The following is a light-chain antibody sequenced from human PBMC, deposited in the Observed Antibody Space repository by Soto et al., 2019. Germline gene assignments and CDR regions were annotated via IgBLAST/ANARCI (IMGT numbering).Light chain of an antibody. J-gene: IGKJ4*01. CDR1: QSIGSF. CDR2: GAS. Sequence: EIVLTQSPATLSVSPGERATLSCRASQSIGSFLAWSQQKPGQAPRLLIYGASNRAPGIPARFSGSGSGTDFTLTLTGLEPEDCAVYYCQQGSNWPLTFGGGTKVEVK. V-gene: IGKV3-11*01. CDR3: QQGSNWPLT.